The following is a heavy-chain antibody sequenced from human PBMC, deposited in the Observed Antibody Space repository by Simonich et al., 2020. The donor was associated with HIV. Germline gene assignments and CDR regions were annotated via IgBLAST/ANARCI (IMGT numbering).Heavy chain of an antibody. V-gene: IGHV3-21*01. CDR3: ARDGRKGSSTSCSDY. CDR2: ISSSSSYI. D-gene: IGHD2-2*01. J-gene: IGHJ4*02. Sequence: EVQLVESGGGLVKPGGSLRLSCAASGFTFSSYSMNWVRQAPGKGLKWVSSISSSSSYIYYADAVSGRFTISRDNAKNSLYLQMNSLRAEDTAVYYCARDGRKGSSTSCSDYWGQGTLVTVSS. CDR1: GFTFSSYS.